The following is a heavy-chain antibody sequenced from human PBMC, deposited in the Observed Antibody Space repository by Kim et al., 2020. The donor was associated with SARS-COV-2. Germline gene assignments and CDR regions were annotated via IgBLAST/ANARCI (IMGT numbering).Heavy chain of an antibody. CDR2: IKSKTDGGTT. CDR1: GFTFSNAW. J-gene: IGHJ4*02. CDR3: TTGSLTEVNWNEFYFDY. Sequence: GGSLRLSCAASGFTFSNAWMSWVRQAPGKGLEWVGRIKSKTDGGTTDYAAPVKGRFTISRDDSKNTLYLQMNSLKTEDTAVHYCTTGSLTEVNWNEFYFDYWGQGTLVTVSS. V-gene: IGHV3-15*01. D-gene: IGHD1-1*01.